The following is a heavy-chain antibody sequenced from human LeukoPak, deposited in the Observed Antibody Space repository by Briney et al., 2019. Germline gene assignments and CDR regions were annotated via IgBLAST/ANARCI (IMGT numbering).Heavy chain of an antibody. CDR1: GYTFTDYY. Sequence: ASVKVSCKASGYTFTDYYMHWVRQAPGQGLEWMGWISPNSDDINYEQKFKGSVTMTRDTSISTPYMELSRLRSDDTAVYYCARVGMADCGGDCLGWFDPWGQGTPVTVSS. J-gene: IGHJ5*02. CDR2: ISPNSDDI. D-gene: IGHD2-21*02. CDR3: ARVGMADCGGDCLGWFDP. V-gene: IGHV1-2*02.